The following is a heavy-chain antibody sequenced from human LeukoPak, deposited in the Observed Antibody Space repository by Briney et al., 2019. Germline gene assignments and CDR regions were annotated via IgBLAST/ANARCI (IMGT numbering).Heavy chain of an antibody. Sequence: SETLSLTCTVSGGSISSYYWSWLRQPAGRGLEWIGRIYTSGSTNYNPSLKSRVTMSVDTSKNQFSLRLSSVTAADTAVYYCARGGYGSGTYYNWWFDPWGQGTLVTVSS. V-gene: IGHV4-4*07. CDR2: IYTSGST. J-gene: IGHJ5*02. CDR3: ARGGYGSGTYYNWWFDP. D-gene: IGHD3-10*01. CDR1: GGSISSYY.